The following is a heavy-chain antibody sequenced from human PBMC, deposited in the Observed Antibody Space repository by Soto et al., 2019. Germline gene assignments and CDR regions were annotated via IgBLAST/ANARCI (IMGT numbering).Heavy chain of an antibody. V-gene: IGHV1-24*01. D-gene: IGHD6-19*01. Sequence: ASVKVSCKVSGYTLTELSMHWVRQAPGKGLEWMGGFDPEDGETIYAQKFQGRVTMTEDTSTDTAYMELSSLRSEDTAVYYCATEISSGWYGGDAFDIWGQGTMVTVSS. CDR1: GYTLTELS. J-gene: IGHJ3*02. CDR2: FDPEDGET. CDR3: ATEISSGWYGGDAFDI.